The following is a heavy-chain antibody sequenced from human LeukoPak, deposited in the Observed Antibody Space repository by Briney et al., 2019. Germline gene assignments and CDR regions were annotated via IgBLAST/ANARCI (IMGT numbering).Heavy chain of an antibody. Sequence: PGGPLRLSCATSGFNFKTNWMTWVRQPPGKGLQWVANMKQDGSEKNYVDSVKGRFTISRDNDKNSLYLQMNSLRVEDTAVYYCARSARDSDYTNMDYWGQGTLVIVSS. D-gene: IGHD4-11*01. CDR2: MKQDGSEK. CDR3: ARSARDSDYTNMDY. CDR1: GFNFKTNW. J-gene: IGHJ4*02. V-gene: IGHV3-7*02.